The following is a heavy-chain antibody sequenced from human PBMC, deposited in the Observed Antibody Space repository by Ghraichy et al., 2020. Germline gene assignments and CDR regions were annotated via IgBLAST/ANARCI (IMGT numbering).Heavy chain of an antibody. J-gene: IGHJ4*01. V-gene: IGHV4-59*09. CDR2: IYYSGST. D-gene: IGHD3-16*02. Sequence: IGNIYYSGSTNYNPSLKSRVTISVDTSKNQFSLKLSSVTAADTAVYYCVGGYVWGSYLPKDYFDYW. CDR3: VGGYVWGSYLPKDYFDY.